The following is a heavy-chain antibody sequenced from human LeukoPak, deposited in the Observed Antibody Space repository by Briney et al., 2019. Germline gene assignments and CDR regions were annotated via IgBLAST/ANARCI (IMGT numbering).Heavy chain of an antibody. CDR3: ASSFTIFGVVIDNPFFDY. J-gene: IGHJ4*02. CDR2: INHSGST. Sequence: SETLSLTCAVYGGSFSGYYWSWIRQPPGKGLEWIGEINHSGSTNYNPSLKSRVTISVDTSKNQFSLKLSSVTAADTAVYYCASSFTIFGVVIDNPFFDYWGQGTLVTVSS. D-gene: IGHD3-3*01. V-gene: IGHV4-34*01. CDR1: GGSFSGYY.